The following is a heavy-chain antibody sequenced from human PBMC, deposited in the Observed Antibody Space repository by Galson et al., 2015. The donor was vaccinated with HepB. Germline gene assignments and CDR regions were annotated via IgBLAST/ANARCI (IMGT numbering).Heavy chain of an antibody. J-gene: IGHJ4*02. D-gene: IGHD2-2*01. CDR1: GFTFSSYA. Sequence: SLRLSCAASGFTFSSYAMSWVRQAPGKGLEWVSAISGSGGSTYYADSVKGRFTISRDNSKNTLYLQMNSLRAEDTAVYYCAKDARVVPAAWGGAGGFDYWGQGTLVTVSS. V-gene: IGHV3-23*01. CDR3: AKDARVVPAAWGGAGGFDY. CDR2: ISGSGGST.